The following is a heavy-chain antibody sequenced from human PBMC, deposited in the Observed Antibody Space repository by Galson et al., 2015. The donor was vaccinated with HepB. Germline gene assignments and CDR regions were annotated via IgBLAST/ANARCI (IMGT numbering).Heavy chain of an antibody. V-gene: IGHV3-9*01. Sequence: SLRLSCAASGFTFDDYAMHWVRQAPGKGLEWVSGISWNSGSIGYADSVKGRFTISRDNAKNSLYLQMSSLRAEDTALYYCAKDPSGKYYGMDVWGQGTTVTVSS. J-gene: IGHJ6*02. CDR3: AKDPSGKYYGMDV. CDR2: ISWNSGSI. CDR1: GFTFDDYA.